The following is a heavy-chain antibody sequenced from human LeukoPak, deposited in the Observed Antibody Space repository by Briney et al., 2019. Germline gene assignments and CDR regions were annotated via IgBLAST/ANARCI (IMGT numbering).Heavy chain of an antibody. D-gene: IGHD1-26*01. CDR3: ARENSGSYYQFDY. J-gene: IGHJ4*02. CDR1: GFSFSTYS. Sequence: PGGSLRLSCAASGFSFSTYSLNWVRQAPGKGLEWVSSISSSTYIYYADSVKGRFTISRGNAKNSLYLQMNSLRAEDTAVYYCARENSGSYYQFDYWGQGTLVTVSS. V-gene: IGHV3-21*01. CDR2: ISSSTYI.